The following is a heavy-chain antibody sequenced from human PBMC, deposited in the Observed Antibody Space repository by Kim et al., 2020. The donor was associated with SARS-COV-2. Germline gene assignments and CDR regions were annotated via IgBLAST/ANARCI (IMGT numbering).Heavy chain of an antibody. CDR2: IKQDGSEK. CDR3: ATTTATTGT. J-gene: IGHJ5*02. D-gene: IGHD4-4*01. Sequence: GGSLRLSCAASGFPFANYWMNWVRQAPGEGLECVASIKQDGSEKYYVDSVKGRFSISRDNARNSLYLQMNSLSAEDTAVYYCATTTATTGTWGQGTLVTVSS. CDR1: GFPFANYW. V-gene: IGHV3-7*03.